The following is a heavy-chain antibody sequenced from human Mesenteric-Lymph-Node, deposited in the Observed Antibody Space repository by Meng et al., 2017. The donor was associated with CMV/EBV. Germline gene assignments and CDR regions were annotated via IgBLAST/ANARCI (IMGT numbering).Heavy chain of an antibody. CDR1: GYSFTTYW. Sequence: KVSCKGSGYSFTTYWIGWVRQMPGKGLEWMGIIYPGDSDTRYSPSFQGQVTISADKSISTAYLQLSSLKASDTAMYYCARGSRYYGSGSYYANFEYWGQGTLVTVPQ. V-gene: IGHV5-51*01. D-gene: IGHD3-10*01. CDR2: IYPGDSDT. J-gene: IGHJ4*02. CDR3: ARGSRYYGSGSYYANFEY.